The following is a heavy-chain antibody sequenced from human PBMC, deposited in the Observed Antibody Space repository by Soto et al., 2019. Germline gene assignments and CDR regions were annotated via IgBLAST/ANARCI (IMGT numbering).Heavy chain of an antibody. J-gene: IGHJ4*02. CDR1: GGSISTYY. CDR3: ARGGWRHVDF. V-gene: IGHV4-59*08. D-gene: IGHD3-3*01. Sequence: QGQLQESGPGLAKPSETLSLTCTVSGGSISTYYWSWIRQPPGKGLEWIGYIYYSGSTHYNPSLKSRVTISVDTPTNQFALKLSSVTAADTAVYYCARGGWRHVDFWGQGTLVTVSS. CDR2: IYYSGST.